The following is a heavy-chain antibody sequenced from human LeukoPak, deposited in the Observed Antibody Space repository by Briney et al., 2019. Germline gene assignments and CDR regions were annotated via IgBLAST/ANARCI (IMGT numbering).Heavy chain of an antibody. Sequence: ASVKVSCKASGYTFTGYYMHWVRQAPGQGLEWMGWINPNSGGTNHAQKFRGRVTMTRDTSISTAYMELSRLRSDDTAVYYCAVMGYYYDSSGYYYFDYWGQGTLVTVSS. D-gene: IGHD3-22*01. CDR3: AVMGYYYDSSGYYYFDY. J-gene: IGHJ4*02. CDR2: INPNSGGT. V-gene: IGHV1-2*02. CDR1: GYTFTGYY.